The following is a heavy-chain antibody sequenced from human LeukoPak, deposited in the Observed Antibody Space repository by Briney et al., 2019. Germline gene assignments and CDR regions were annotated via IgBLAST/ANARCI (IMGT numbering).Heavy chain of an antibody. CDR1: GGSFSGYY. CDR3: ARGRKARHYFDY. V-gene: IGHV4-34*01. J-gene: IGHJ4*02. CDR2: INHSGST. Sequence: PSETLSLTCAVYGGSFSGYYWSWIRQPPGEGLEWIGEINHSGSTNYNPSLKSRVTISVDTSKNQFALKLSSVTAADTAVYYCARGRKARHYFDYWGQGTLVTVSS. D-gene: IGHD1-14*01.